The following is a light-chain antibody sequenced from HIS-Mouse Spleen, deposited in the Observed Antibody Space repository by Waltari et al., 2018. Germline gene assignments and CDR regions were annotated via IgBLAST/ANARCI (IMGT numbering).Light chain of an antibody. Sequence: DIQLTQSPSFLSASVGDRVTITCRASQGISSYLAWYQQKPGKAPKLLIYAASTLQSGVPSTFSGSGSGTEFTLTISSLQPEDFATYYCQQLNSYPLYTFGQGTKLEIK. CDR1: QGISSY. CDR2: AAS. J-gene: IGKJ2*01. V-gene: IGKV1-9*01. CDR3: QQLNSYPLYT.